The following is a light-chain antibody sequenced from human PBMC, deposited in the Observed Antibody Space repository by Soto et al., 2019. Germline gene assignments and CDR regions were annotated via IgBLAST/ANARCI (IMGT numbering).Light chain of an antibody. V-gene: IGKV1-5*03. CDR2: KAS. J-gene: IGKJ1*01. CDR3: QHYNNYPWT. CDR1: QSTSSW. Sequence: DIQMTQSPSTLSAFVGDIVPITCRASQSTSSWLAWYQQKPVKAPKLLIYKASSLESGVPSRFSGSGSGTEFTVTISSLQTDDFATYYCQHYNNYPWTFGQGTKVDIK.